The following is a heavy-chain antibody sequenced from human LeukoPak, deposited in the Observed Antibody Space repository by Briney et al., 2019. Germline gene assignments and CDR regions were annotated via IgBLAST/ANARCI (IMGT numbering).Heavy chain of an antibody. V-gene: IGHV3-30-3*01. CDR2: ISYDGSNK. CDR3: ARDTLSNYLYYFDY. J-gene: IGHJ4*02. CDR1: GFIFSSYG. Sequence: QPGGSLRLSCGASGFIFSSYGMYWVRQAPGKGLEWVAVISYDGSNKYYADSVKGRFTISRDNSKNTLYLQMNSLRAEDTAVYYCARDTLSNYLYYFDYWGQGTLVTVSS. D-gene: IGHD1-7*01.